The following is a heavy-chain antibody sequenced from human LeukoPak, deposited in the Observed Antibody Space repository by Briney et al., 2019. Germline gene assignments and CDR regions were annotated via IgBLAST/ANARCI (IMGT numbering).Heavy chain of an antibody. D-gene: IGHD5-24*01. CDR3: ARIRDGYNDAYDL. CDR2: IIPIFGTA. Sequence: VKVSCKASGGTFSSYAISWVRRAPGQGLEWMGGIIPIFGTANYAQKFQGRVTITADKSTSTVYMELSSLRSEDTAIYYCARIRDGYNDAYDLWGQGTVVTVPS. CDR1: GGTFSSYA. V-gene: IGHV1-69*06. J-gene: IGHJ3*01.